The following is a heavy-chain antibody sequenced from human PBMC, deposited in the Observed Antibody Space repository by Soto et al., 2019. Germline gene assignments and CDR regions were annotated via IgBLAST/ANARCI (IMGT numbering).Heavy chain of an antibody. CDR1: GYTFTSYG. D-gene: IGHD3-3*01. CDR2: ISAYNGNT. J-gene: IGHJ6*02. Sequence: ASVKVSCKASGYTFTSYGICWVRQAPGQGLEWMGWISAYNGNTNYAQKLQGRVTMTTDTSTSTAYMELRSLRSDDTAVYYCARLGLYDFWSGYSPRGSMDVWGQGTTVTVSS. CDR3: ARLGLYDFWSGYSPRGSMDV. V-gene: IGHV1-18*04.